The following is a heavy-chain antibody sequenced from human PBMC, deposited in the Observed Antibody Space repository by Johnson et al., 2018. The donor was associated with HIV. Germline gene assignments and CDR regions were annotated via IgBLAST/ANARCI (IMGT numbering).Heavy chain of an antibody. J-gene: IGHJ3*02. CDR3: ARAPGGSPRAAFDI. V-gene: IGHV3-30*02. D-gene: IGHD2-15*01. CDR2: IRYDGSKK. Sequence: QVQLVESGGGVVQPGGSLRLSCAASGFSFSSYGMHWVRQAPGKGLEWVAFIRYDGSKKYYADSVKGRFTISRDNSKNTLYLQMNSLRAEDTAVYYCARAPGGSPRAAFDIWGKGTMVTVSS. CDR1: GFSFSSYG.